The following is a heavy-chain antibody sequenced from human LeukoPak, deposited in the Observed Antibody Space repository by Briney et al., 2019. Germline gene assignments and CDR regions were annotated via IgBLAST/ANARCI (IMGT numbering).Heavy chain of an antibody. V-gene: IGHV1-2*02. D-gene: IGHD1-1*01. J-gene: IGHJ4*02. CDR2: INPNSGGT. CDR1: GYTFTGYY. Sequence: GASVKVSCKASGYTFTGYYMHWVRQAPGQGLEWMGWINPNSGGTNYAQKFQGRVTMTEDTSTDTAYMELSRLRSVDTAVYYCATSLLLERTGGRDYWGQGTLVTVSS. CDR3: ATSLLLERTGGRDY.